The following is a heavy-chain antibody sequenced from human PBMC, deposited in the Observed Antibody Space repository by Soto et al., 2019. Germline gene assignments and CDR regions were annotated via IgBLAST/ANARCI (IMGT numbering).Heavy chain of an antibody. Sequence: PVGSLRLSCAAAGFTISNYVMSWVRQAPGKGLEWVSSISGSGGSTYYADSVKGRFNLSRDNSKNTLYLQMNSLRAEDTAVYYCAKSSIVVVTATPDYWGQGTLVTVSS. D-gene: IGHD2-21*02. CDR1: GFTISNYV. V-gene: IGHV3-23*01. J-gene: IGHJ4*02. CDR2: ISGSGGST. CDR3: AKSSIVVVTATPDY.